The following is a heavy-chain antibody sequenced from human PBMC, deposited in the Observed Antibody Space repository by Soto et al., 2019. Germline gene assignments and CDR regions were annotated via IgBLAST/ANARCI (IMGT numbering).Heavy chain of an antibody. CDR2: IWYDGSNK. D-gene: IGHD3-3*01. Sequence: QVQLVESGGGVVQPGRSLRLSCAASGFTFSSYGMHWVRQAPGKGLEWVAVIWYDGSNKYYADSVKGRFTISRDNSKNTLYLQMNSLRAEDTPVYYCARGETYYDFWSGSDFDYWGQGTLVTVSS. V-gene: IGHV3-33*01. CDR1: GFTFSSYG. CDR3: ARGETYYDFWSGSDFDY. J-gene: IGHJ4*02.